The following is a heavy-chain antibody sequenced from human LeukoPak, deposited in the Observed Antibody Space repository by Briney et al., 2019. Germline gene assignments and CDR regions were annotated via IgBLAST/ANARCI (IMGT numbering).Heavy chain of an antibody. J-gene: IGHJ4*02. D-gene: IGHD1-26*01. Sequence: SETLSLTCGVSGGSISGTNWWSWVRQPPGQGLEWIGEISLAGQTNYNPSLNGRVTMSLDKSSNQLSLHLTSVTAADTATYYCSRESGPFCPFGYWGQGTLSSSPQ. CDR1: GGSISGTNW. CDR3: SRESGPFCPFGY. V-gene: IGHV4/OR15-8*02. CDR2: ISLAGQT.